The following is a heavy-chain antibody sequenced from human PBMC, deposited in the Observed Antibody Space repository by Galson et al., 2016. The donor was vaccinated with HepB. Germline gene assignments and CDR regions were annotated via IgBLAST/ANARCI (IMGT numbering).Heavy chain of an antibody. V-gene: IGHV3-23*01. J-gene: IGHJ4*02. CDR2: ISGSGDST. CDR3: AKDVGKWIVGAIGDY. Sequence: SLRLSCAASGFSFSGYAMNWVRQAPGKGLEWVSTISGSGDSTYYAYSVKGRFTISRDDSKNTLYLQMNSLRVEDTAVYYCAKDVGKWIVGAIGDYWGQGTLVTVSS. D-gene: IGHD1-26*01. CDR1: GFSFSGYA.